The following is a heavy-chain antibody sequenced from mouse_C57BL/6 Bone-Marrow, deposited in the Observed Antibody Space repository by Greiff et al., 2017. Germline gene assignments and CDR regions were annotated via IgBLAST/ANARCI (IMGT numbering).Heavy chain of an antibody. D-gene: IGHD1-1*01. J-gene: IGHJ2*01. CDR2: ISSGGDYI. V-gene: IGHV5-9-1*02. CDR3: TRDSYYYGSSQYYFDY. Sequence: EVKVVESGEGLVKPGGSLKLSCAASGFTFSSYAMSWVRQTPEKRLEWVAYISSGGDYIYYADTVKGRFTISRDNARNTLYLQMSSLKSEDTAMYYCTRDSYYYGSSQYYFDYWGQGTTLTVSS. CDR1: GFTFSSYA.